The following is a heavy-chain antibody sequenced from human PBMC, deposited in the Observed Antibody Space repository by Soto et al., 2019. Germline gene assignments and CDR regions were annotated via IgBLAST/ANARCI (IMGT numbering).Heavy chain of an antibody. V-gene: IGHV3-30*18. J-gene: IGHJ3*02. Sequence: GGSLRLSCAASGFTFSSYGMHWVRQAPGKGLEWVAVISYDGSNKYYAGSVKGRFTISRDNSKNTLYLQMNSLRAEDTAVYYCAKLRDRATGAFDIWGQGTMVTVSS. CDR1: GFTFSSYG. CDR3: AKLRDRATGAFDI. CDR2: ISYDGSNK.